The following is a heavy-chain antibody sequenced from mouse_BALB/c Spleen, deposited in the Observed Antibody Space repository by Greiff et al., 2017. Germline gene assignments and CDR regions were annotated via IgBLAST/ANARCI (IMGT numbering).Heavy chain of an antibody. CDR3: APQSTRSYYAMDY. J-gene: IGHJ4*01. V-gene: IGHV5-17*02. D-gene: IGHD2-1*01. CDR1: GFTFSSFG. Sequence: DVMLVESGGGLVQPGGSRKLSCAASGFTFSSFGMHWVRQAPEKGLEWVAYISSGSSTIYYADTVKGRFTISRDNPKNTLFLQMTSLRSEDTAMYYCAPQSTRSYYAMDYWGQGTSVTVSS. CDR2: ISSGSSTI.